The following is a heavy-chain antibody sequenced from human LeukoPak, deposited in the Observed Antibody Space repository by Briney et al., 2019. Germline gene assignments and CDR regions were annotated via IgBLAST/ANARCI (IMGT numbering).Heavy chain of an antibody. CDR3: ARDQGITGTTGYFDY. J-gene: IGHJ4*02. D-gene: IGHD1-20*01. Sequence: GGSLRLSCAASGFTVSSNYMSWVRQAPGKGLEWVSVIYSGGSTYYADSVKGRFTISRDNSKNTLYLQMNSLRAEDTAVYYCARDQGITGTTGYFDYWGQGTLVTVSS. CDR2: IYSGGST. CDR1: GFTVSSNY. V-gene: IGHV3-66*01.